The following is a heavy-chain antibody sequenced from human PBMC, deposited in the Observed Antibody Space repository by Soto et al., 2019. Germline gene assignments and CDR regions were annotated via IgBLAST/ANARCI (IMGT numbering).Heavy chain of an antibody. CDR3: AKDGQQLLSWAFDY. V-gene: IGHV3-30*18. Sequence: SLRLSGAASGFTFSSYGMHWVRQARVKGLEWVAVISYDGSNKYYADSVKGRFTISRDNSKNTLYLQMNRLRAEDTAVYYCAKDGQQLLSWAFDYWGQGTLVTVSS. CDR2: ISYDGSNK. CDR1: GFTFSSYG. D-gene: IGHD6-13*01. J-gene: IGHJ4*02.